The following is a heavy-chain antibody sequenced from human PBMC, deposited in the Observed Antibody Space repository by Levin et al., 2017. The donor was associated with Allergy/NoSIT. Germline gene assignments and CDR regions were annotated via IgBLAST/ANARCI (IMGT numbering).Heavy chain of an antibody. CDR1: GGSISSYY. Sequence: SQTLSLTCTVSGGSISSYYWSWIRQPPGKGLEWIGYIYYSGSTNYNPSLKSRVTISVDTSKNQFSLKLSSVTAADTAVYYCARRRWGGYSYGYYFDYWGQGTLVTVSS. D-gene: IGHD5-18*01. CDR2: IYYSGST. CDR3: ARRRWGGYSYGYYFDY. J-gene: IGHJ4*02. V-gene: IGHV4-59*01.